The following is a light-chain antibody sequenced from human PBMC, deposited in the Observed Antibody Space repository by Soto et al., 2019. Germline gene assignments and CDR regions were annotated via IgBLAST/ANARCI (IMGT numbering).Light chain of an antibody. V-gene: IGLV2-14*01. J-gene: IGLJ1*01. CDR3: SSYTSSSTLI. CDR2: DVS. CDR1: SSDVGGYNY. Sequence: QPASVSGSPGQSITISCTGTSSDVGGYNYVSWYQQHPGKAPKLMIYDVSNRPSGVSNRFSGSKSGNTASLTISGLQAEDEADYYCSSYTSSSTLIFGTGTKVTVL.